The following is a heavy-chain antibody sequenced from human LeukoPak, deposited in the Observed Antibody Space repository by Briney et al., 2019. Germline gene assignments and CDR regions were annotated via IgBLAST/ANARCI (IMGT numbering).Heavy chain of an antibody. CDR3: ARYTAMVAFHAHGFDI. V-gene: IGHV4-30-2*02. J-gene: IGHJ3*02. CDR2: IYHSGST. Sequence: SETLSLTCTVSGGSISSGGYYWSWIRQPPGKGLEWIGYIYHSGSTYYNPSLKSRVTISVDRSKNQFSLKLRSVTAADTAVYYCARYTAMVAFHAHGFDIWGQGTMVTVSS. D-gene: IGHD5-18*01. CDR1: GGSISSGGYY.